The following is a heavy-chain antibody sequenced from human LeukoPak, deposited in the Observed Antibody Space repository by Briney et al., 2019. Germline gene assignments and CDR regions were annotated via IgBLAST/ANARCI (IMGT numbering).Heavy chain of an antibody. V-gene: IGHV3-15*01. Sequence: PGGSLRLSCAGSGLTFSNAWMTWVRQAPGKGLEWVGHIKSKTGGATTEYTTPVKGRFTISRDDSKNTLYLQMNSLKTEDTALYYCTTKHGFQEGIDYWGQGTLVTVSS. CDR2: IKSKTGGATT. D-gene: IGHD6-13*01. CDR1: GLTFSNAW. CDR3: TTKHGFQEGIDY. J-gene: IGHJ4*02.